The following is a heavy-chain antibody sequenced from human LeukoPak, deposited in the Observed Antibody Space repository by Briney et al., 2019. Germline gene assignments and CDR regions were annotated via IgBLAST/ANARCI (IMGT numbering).Heavy chain of an antibody. CDR2: ISSSSSSI. D-gene: IGHD3-10*01. CDR3: AKDDGWLYYND. CDR1: GFTFSSYS. V-gene: IGHV3-48*01. Sequence: GGSLRLSCAASGFTFSSYSMDWVRQAPGRGLEWVSYISSSSSSIYYADSVKGRFTISRDNSKDTVSLQMHSLRAEDTATYYCAKDDGWLYYNDWGQGTLVTVSS. J-gene: IGHJ4*02.